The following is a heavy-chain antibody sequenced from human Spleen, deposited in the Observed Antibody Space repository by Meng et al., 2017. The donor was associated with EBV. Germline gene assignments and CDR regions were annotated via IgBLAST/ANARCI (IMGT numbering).Heavy chain of an antibody. CDR1: GFTFNNYA. J-gene: IGHJ4*02. Sequence: QLVESGGGLVQPGGSLRLSGAASGFTFNNYAMSWVRQAPGKGLEWVSGISDRGDSSYYADSVKGRFTISRDNSKNTLYLEMNSLRAEDTVVYYCANWQGFDYWGQGTLVTVSS. V-gene: IGHV3-23*04. CDR3: ANWQGFDY. CDR2: ISDRGDSS.